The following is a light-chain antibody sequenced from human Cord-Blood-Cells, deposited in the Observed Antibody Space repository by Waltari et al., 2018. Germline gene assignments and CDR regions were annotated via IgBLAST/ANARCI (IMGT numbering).Light chain of an antibody. J-gene: IGKJ1*01. Sequence: IQMTQSPSTLSASVGNRVTIPCRASQSISSWLARYQQKPGKAPKLLIYKASSLESGVPSRFSGSGSGTEFTLTISSLQPDDFATYYCQQYNSYSWTFGQGTKVEIK. CDR1: QSISSW. V-gene: IGKV1-5*03. CDR3: QQYNSYSWT. CDR2: KAS.